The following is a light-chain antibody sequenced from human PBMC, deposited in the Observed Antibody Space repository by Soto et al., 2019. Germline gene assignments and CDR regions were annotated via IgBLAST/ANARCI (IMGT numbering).Light chain of an antibody. CDR1: QSVNSN. V-gene: IGKV3-15*01. Sequence: EIVMMQSPATLSVSPGERATLSCRASQSVNSNLAWYQQKPGQAPSLIIYGASTRATGVPARFSGSGSGTEFTLTISSLQSEDFAVYYCQQYNNWPPYTFGQGTKLEIK. J-gene: IGKJ2*01. CDR3: QQYNNWPPYT. CDR2: GAS.